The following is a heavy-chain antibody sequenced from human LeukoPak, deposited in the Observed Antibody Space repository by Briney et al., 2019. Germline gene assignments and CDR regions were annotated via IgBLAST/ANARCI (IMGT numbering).Heavy chain of an antibody. CDR2: MNPNSGNT. CDR3: ARGFWVTNNDY. J-gene: IGHJ4*02. V-gene: IGHV1-8*02. Sequence: ASVKVSCKASGYTFTGYYMHWVRQAPGQGLEWMGWMNPNSGNTGYAQKFQGRVTMTRNTSISTAYMELSSLRSEDTAVYYCARGFWVTNNDYWGQGTLVTVSS. D-gene: IGHD1/OR15-1a*01. CDR1: GYTFTGYY.